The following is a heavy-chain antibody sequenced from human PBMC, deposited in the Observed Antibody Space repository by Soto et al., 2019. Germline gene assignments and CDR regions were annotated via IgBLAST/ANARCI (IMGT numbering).Heavy chain of an antibody. Sequence: SETLSLTCAVSGGSIISGGYSFICIRQPPGNGLEWIGYIYHSGSTYYNPSLKSRVTISVDRSKNQFSLKLSSVTAADTAVYYCASTGPDEGQLGRESYFDYWGQGTTVTVSS. V-gene: IGHV4-30-2*01. CDR2: IYHSGST. CDR3: ASTGPDEGQLGRESYFDY. CDR1: GGSIISGGYS. D-gene: IGHD6-6*01. J-gene: IGHJ4*03.